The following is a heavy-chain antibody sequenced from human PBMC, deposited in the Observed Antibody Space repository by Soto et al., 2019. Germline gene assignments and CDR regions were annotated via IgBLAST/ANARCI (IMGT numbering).Heavy chain of an antibody. CDR1: EFTFSSFN. J-gene: IGHJ4*02. Sequence: EVHLVESGGGLVQPGESLRLSCAASEFTFSSFNMHWVRQAPGKGLEWVSYISASSTTVYYGDSVKGRFTISRDNAKSSLYLQMSSLRDEDTAVYYCARIYRRDGNKYADYWGQGTLVTVAS. V-gene: IGHV3-48*02. D-gene: IGHD3-16*02. CDR3: ARIYRRDGNKYADY. CDR2: ISASSTTV.